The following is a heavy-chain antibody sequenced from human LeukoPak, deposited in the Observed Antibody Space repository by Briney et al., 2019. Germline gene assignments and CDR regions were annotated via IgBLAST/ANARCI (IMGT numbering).Heavy chain of an antibody. J-gene: IGHJ4*02. Sequence: PGGSLRLSCAASGFTFSSYWMSWVRQAPGRGLEWVANIKKDGSDKSYVDSVKGRFTISRDNGKDSLYLQMNSLRVEDTAVYYCARDFEFGDENDCWGQGALVTVSS. CDR2: IKKDGSDK. V-gene: IGHV3-7*03. CDR1: GFTFSSYW. D-gene: IGHD4-17*01. CDR3: ARDFEFGDENDC.